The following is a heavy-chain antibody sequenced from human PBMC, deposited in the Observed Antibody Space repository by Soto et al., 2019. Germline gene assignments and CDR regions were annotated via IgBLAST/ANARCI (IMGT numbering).Heavy chain of an antibody. J-gene: IGHJ4*02. CDR2: IYYSGST. Sequence: QVQLQESGPGLVKPSETLSLTCTVSGGAISSYYWSWIRQPPGKGLEWIGYIYYSGSTNYNPSLKSRVTISVATSKNQFSLKLSSVTAADTAVYYCARGRGYGSGSYDYWGQGTLVTVSS. D-gene: IGHD3-10*01. V-gene: IGHV4-59*01. CDR3: ARGRGYGSGSYDY. CDR1: GGAISSYY.